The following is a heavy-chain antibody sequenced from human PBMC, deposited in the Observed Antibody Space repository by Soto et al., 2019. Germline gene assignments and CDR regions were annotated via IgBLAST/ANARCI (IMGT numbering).Heavy chain of an antibody. CDR2: IYYSGST. J-gene: IGHJ4*02. CDR1: GGSISSGGYY. D-gene: IGHD5-12*01. V-gene: IGHV4-31*03. Sequence: PSETLSLTCTVSGGSISSGGYYWSWIRQHPGKGLEWIGYIYYSGSTYYNPSLKSRVTISVDTSKNQFSLKLGSVTAADTAVYYCAIGGAEDSGYDYYFYYWGQGTLVTVSS. CDR3: AIGGAEDSGYDYYFYY.